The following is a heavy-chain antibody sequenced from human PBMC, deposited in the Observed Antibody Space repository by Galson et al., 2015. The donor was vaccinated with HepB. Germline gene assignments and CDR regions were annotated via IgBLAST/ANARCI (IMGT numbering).Heavy chain of an antibody. V-gene: IGHV3-74*01. CDR3: ARLREDATRRKF. Sequence: SLRLSCADSGFTFSDSWMHWVRQAPGKGLVWVSHINSDGSISNYADSVKGRFTISRDNAKNTVYLQMNSLRADDTAVYYCARLREDATRRKFWGQGTLVTVSS. CDR1: GFTFSDSW. J-gene: IGHJ4*02. D-gene: IGHD3-16*01. CDR2: INSDGSIS.